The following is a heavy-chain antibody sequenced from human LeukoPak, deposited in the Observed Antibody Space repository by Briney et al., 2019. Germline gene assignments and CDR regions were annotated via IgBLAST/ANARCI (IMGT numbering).Heavy chain of an antibody. CDR3: AKAPPGYSYGYYFDY. CDR1: GFTFSSYA. CDR2: ISGSGGST. D-gene: IGHD5-18*01. V-gene: IGHV3-23*01. J-gene: IGHJ4*02. Sequence: GGSLRLSCAASGFTFSSYAMSWVRQAPGKGLEWVSAISGSGGSTYYADSVKGRFTISRDNSKNTLYLQTNSLRAEDTAVYYCAKAPPGYSYGYYFDYWGQGTLVTVSS.